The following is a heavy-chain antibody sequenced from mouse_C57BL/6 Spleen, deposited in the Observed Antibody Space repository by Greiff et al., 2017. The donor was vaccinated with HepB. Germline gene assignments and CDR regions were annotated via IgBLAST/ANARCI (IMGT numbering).Heavy chain of an antibody. CDR3: ARWGGYYGSSYYY. V-gene: IGHV1-55*01. CDR2: IYPGSGST. J-gene: IGHJ2*01. Sequence: VQLQQPGAELVKPGASVKMSCKASGYTFTSYWITWVKQRPGQGLEWIGDIYPGSGSTNYNEKFKSKATLTVDTSSSTAYMQLSSLTSEDSAVYYCARWGGYYGSSYYYWGQGTTLTVSS. D-gene: IGHD1-1*01. CDR1: GYTFTSYW.